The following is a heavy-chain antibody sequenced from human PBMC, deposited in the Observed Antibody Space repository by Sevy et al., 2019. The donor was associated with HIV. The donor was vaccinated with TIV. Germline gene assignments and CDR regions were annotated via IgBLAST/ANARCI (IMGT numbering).Heavy chain of an antibody. CDR1: GFTFNVYD. V-gene: IGHV3-48*02. D-gene: IGHD3-22*01. CDR2: ITSSNSAR. J-gene: IGHJ1*01. CDR3: ATNTNYYGNSGRTPPHFQH. Sequence: GGSLRLSCAASGFTFNVYDMNWVRQAPGKGLEWVSHITSSNSARYYADSVKGRFTISRDNAKNSLYPQMNSLRDEDTAVYYRATNTNYYGNSGRTPPHFQHWGQGTLVTVSS.